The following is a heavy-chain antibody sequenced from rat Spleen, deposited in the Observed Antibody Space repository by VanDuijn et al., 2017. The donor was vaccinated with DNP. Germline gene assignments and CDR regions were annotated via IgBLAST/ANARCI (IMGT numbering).Heavy chain of an antibody. CDR2: ITGSGGNT. J-gene: IGHJ4*01. Sequence: EVQLVESGGGLVQPGRSLKLSCAASGFTFSKYGMAWVRQAPTKGLEWVASITGSGGNTYYRDSVKGRFTISRDNAKSTLYLQMDSLRSEDTATYYCETYYDDSYYGYAMDAWGQGTSVTVSS. CDR1: GFTFSKYG. CDR3: ETYYDDSYYGYAMDA. V-gene: IGHV5S23*01. D-gene: IGHD1-12*02.